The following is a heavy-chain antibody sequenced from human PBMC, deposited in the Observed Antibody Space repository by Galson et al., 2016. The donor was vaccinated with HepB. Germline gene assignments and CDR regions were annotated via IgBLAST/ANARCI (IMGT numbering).Heavy chain of an antibody. CDR3: AREAPGDRRSWNC. CDR2: IVPIFSTA. CDR1: GGSFSSFP. V-gene: IGHV1-69*01. Sequence: QSGAEVKKPGESLRISCKASGGSFSSFPIHWVRQAPGQGLEWMGGIVPIFSTANSAQKFQGRVTITADESTSTIFLELISLRSEDTAIYYCAREAPGDRRSWNCWGQGTLVTVSS. D-gene: IGHD3-10*01. J-gene: IGHJ4*02.